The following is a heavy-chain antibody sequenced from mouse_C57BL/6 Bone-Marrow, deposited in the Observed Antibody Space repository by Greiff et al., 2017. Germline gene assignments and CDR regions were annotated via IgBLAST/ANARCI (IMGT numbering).Heavy chain of an antibody. CDR2: IYPRSGNT. J-gene: IGHJ1*03. CDR1: GYTFTSYG. CDR3: ARRAYWYFDV. V-gene: IGHV1-81*01. Sequence: VQLQQSGAELARPGASVKLSCKASGYTFTSYGISWVKQRTGQGLEWIGEIYPRSGNTYYNEKFKGKATLTADKSSSTGYMELRSLTSEDSAVYFCARRAYWYFDVWGTGTTVTVSS. D-gene: IGHD3-3*01.